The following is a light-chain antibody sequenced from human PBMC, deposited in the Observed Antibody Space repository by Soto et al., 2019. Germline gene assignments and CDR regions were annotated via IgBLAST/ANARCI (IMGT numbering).Light chain of an antibody. CDR2: GAS. CDR1: QSIGTR. Sequence: EIVMTQSPTTLSVSPGERATLSCRASQSIGTRLGWYQQKPGQAPRLLIYGASARATGIAARFSGSGSGTESTLTISSLQSEDFAVYYCQQYNNWPRTFGQGTKVEIK. CDR3: QQYNNWPRT. J-gene: IGKJ1*01. V-gene: IGKV3-15*01.